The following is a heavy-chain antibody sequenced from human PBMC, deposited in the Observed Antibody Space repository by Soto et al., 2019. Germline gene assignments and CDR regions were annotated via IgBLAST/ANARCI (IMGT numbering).Heavy chain of an antibody. CDR1: GFIFTNYW. Sequence: GGYLRLSCAASGFIFTNYWMHWVRQVPGRGLVWVSGITHDGSGTKYADSVKGRFTISRDNAKNMVYLQRNSLRLEDTAVYYGGSLFEYWGQGTLVTV. CDR2: ITHDGSGT. V-gene: IGHV3-74*01. J-gene: IGHJ4*02. CDR3: GSLFEY.